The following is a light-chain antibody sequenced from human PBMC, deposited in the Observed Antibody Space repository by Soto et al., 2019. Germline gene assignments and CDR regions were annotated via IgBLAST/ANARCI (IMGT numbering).Light chain of an antibody. CDR2: DVS. V-gene: IGLV2-14*01. J-gene: IGLJ2*01. CDR1: SSDVGGYNY. Sequence: QSVLTQPASVSGSPGQSITISCTGTSSDVGGYNYVSWYQQHPGKAPKLLIYDVSNRPSGVSNRFSGSKSGNTAYLTISGLQDEDEADYYCSSYTSSSFVVFGGGTKLTVL. CDR3: SSYTSSSFVV.